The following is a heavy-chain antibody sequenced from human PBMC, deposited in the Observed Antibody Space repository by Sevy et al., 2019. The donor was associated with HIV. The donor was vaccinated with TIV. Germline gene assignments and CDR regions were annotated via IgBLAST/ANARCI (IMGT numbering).Heavy chain of an antibody. Sequence: GGYLRLSCAASGFTFSNAWMSWVRQAPGKGLEWVGRIKSKTDGGTTDYAAPVKGRFTISRDDSKNTPYLQMNSLKTEHTAVYYCTTVVPTIRDDAFDIWGQGTLVTVSS. CDR3: TTVVPTIRDDAFDI. J-gene: IGHJ3*02. D-gene: IGHD1-26*01. CDR2: IKSKTDGGTT. V-gene: IGHV3-15*01. CDR1: GFTFSNAW.